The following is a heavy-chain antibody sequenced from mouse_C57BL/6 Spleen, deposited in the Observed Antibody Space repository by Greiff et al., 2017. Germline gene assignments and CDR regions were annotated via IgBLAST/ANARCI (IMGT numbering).Heavy chain of an antibody. CDR3: ARLGGYYYYDVDY. Sequence: EVQLQQSGPELVKPGASVKISCKASGYKFTDYYMNWVKQSHGKSLEWIGDINPNNGGTRYNQKFKGKATLTVDKSSSTAYMELRSLTSEDSAVYYCARLGGYYYYDVDYWGQGTTLTVSS. J-gene: IGHJ2*01. CDR2: INPNNGGT. V-gene: IGHV1-26*01. D-gene: IGHD2-4*01. CDR1: GYKFTDYY.